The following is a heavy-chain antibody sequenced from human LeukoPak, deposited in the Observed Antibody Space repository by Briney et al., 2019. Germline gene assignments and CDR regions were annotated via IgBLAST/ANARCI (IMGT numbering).Heavy chain of an antibody. CDR3: ARRVRGVDYFDY. D-gene: IGHD3-10*01. CDR2: IYHSGST. J-gene: IGHJ4*02. Sequence: PSETLSLTCAVSGYSISSGYYWGWIRQPPGKGLEWIGSIYHSGSTYYNPSLKSRVTISVDTFKNQFSLKLSSVTAADTAVYYCARRVRGVDYFDYWGQGTLVTVSS. V-gene: IGHV4-38-2*01. CDR1: GYSISSGYY.